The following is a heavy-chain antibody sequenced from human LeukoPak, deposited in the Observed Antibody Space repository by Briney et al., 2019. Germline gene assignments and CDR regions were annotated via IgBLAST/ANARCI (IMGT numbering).Heavy chain of an antibody. J-gene: IGHJ4*02. Sequence: GRSLRLSCAASGFTFSTYTINWVRQAPGKGLEWVSSISSSSDYIYYADSVKGRLTISRDNAKKSLSLQMNSLRAEDTAVYYCARANYDILTGAHYFDYWGQGTLVTVSS. CDR2: ISSSSDYI. CDR1: GFTFSTYT. CDR3: ARANYDILTGAHYFDY. V-gene: IGHV3-21*01. D-gene: IGHD3-9*01.